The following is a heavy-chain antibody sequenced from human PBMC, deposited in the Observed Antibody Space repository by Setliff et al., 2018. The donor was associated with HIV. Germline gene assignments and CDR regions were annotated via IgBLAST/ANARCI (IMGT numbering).Heavy chain of an antibody. CDR2: INTNTGNP. D-gene: IGHD3-22*01. J-gene: IGHJ6*03. V-gene: IGHV7-4-1*02. CDR3: ARRTYDSSGYPPAGYYYYMDV. CDR1: EYTFTSYA. Sequence: ASVKVSCKASEYTFTSYAMNWVRQAPGQGLEWMGWINTNTGNPTYAQGFTGRFVFSLDTSVSTAYLQISSLKAEDTAVYYCARRTYDSSGYPPAGYYYYMDVWGKGTTVTVSS.